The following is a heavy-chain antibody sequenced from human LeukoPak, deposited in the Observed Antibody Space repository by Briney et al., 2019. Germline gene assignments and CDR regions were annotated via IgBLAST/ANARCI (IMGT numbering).Heavy chain of an antibody. J-gene: IGHJ4*02. CDR1: GYTFTGYY. CDR3: ARAVLDYYDSSGYFDY. CDR2: INAGNGNT. Sequence: ASVKVSCKASGYTFTGYYMHWVRQAPGQGLEWMGWINAGNGNTKYSQEFQGRVTITRDTSASTAYMELSSLRSEDMAVYYCARAVLDYYDSSGYFDYWGQGTLVTVSS. D-gene: IGHD3-22*01. V-gene: IGHV1-3*03.